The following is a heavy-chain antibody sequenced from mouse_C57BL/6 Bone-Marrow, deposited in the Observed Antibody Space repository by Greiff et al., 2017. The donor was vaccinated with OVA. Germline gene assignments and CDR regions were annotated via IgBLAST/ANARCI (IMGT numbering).Heavy chain of an antibody. CDR2: ISSGSSTI. Sequence: EVHLVESGGGLVQPGGSRKLSCAASGFTFSGFGMHWVRQAPEQGLEWVAYISSGSSTIYYADTVKGRFTISRDNPKNTLFLQMTSLRSEDTAMYYCVRDGWYYFDYWGQGTTLTVSS. D-gene: IGHD2-3*01. V-gene: IGHV5-17*02. J-gene: IGHJ2*01. CDR1: GFTFSGFG. CDR3: VRDGWYYFDY.